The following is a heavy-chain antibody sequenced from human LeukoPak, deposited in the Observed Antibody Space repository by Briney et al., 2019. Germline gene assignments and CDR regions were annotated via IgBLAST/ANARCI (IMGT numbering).Heavy chain of an antibody. Sequence: PGGSLRLSCAASGFTFSSYGMHWVRQAPGKGLEWVAMIWSDGSNEHYADSVKGRFTISRDNSKNTLYLQVNSLRAEDTAVYYCAKGGKWDVTPFDYWGQGTLVTVSS. CDR3: AKGGKWDVTPFDY. J-gene: IGHJ4*02. CDR1: GFTFSSYG. D-gene: IGHD1-26*01. CDR2: IWSDGSNE. V-gene: IGHV3-33*06.